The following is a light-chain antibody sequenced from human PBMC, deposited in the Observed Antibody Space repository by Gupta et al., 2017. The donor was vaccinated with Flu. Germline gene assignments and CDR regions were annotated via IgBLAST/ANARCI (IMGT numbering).Light chain of an antibody. CDR2: AAS. CDR1: QNIDKF. CDR3: QQPYSPPPT. V-gene: IGKV1-39*01. J-gene: IGKJ4*01. Sequence: GDRVTITCRASQNIDKFLNWYQHKPGKAPRLLIVAASILQGGVPCRFTGSGAGTEFTLTITSLQAEDFATYYCQQPYSPPPTFGGGTKVEIK.